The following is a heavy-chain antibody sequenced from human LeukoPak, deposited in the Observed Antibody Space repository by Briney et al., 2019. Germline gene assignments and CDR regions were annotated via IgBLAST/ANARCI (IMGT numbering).Heavy chain of an antibody. V-gene: IGHV4-39*07. Sequence: SETLSLTCTVSGGSISSSSYYWGWIRQPPGKGLEWNGSIYYSGSTYYNPSLMSRVIKSVDTSKNQFSMKLSSVTAADTAVYCCARGLAVGYHWFDPWGQGTLVTVSS. D-gene: IGHD6-19*01. CDR3: ARGLAVGYHWFDP. CDR2: IYYSGST. J-gene: IGHJ5*02. CDR1: GGSISSSSYY.